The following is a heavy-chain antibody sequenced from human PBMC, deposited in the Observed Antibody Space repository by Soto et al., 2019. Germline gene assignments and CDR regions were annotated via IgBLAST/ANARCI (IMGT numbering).Heavy chain of an antibody. CDR2: IYYSGST. CDR1: GGSISSYY. D-gene: IGHD3-10*01. CDR3: ARGPIHGSGSYHWFDH. J-gene: IGHJ5*02. V-gene: IGHV4-59*01. Sequence: SETLSLTCTVSGGSISSYYWSWIRRPPGKGLEWIGYIYYSGSTNYNPSLKSRVTISVDTSKNQFSLKLSSVTAADTAVYYCARGPIHGSGSYHWFDHWGQGTLVTVSS.